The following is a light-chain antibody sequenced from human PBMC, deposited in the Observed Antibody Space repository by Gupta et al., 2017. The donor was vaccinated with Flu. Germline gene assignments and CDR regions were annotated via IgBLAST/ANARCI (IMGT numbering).Light chain of an antibody. CDR2: DSS. CDR1: SSNIGAGYD. Sequence: QSVLTQPPSVSGAPGQRATIACTGSSSNIGAGYDVHWYQQFPGAVPKLLIFDSSSRPSGVPDRISGSKSGTSASLAITGLQAEDEADYYCQTYDMNRRGLILGGGTKLTVL. V-gene: IGLV1-40*01. CDR3: QTYDMNRRGLI. J-gene: IGLJ2*01.